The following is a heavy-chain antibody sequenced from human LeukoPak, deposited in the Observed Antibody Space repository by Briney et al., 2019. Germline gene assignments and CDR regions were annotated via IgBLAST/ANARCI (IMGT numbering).Heavy chain of an antibody. CDR2: ILYDETTK. CDR3: AKTGFQWGDYYYYMDV. Sequence: GGSLRLSCAASGFTFSDYGMHWVRQAPGKGLEWVAFILYDETTKFYADSVEGRFTISRDNSKNTLYLQMTSLRVEDTAVYSCAKTGFQWGDYYYYMDVWGKGTTVTVSS. J-gene: IGHJ6*03. CDR1: GFTFSDYG. D-gene: IGHD1-14*01. V-gene: IGHV3-30*02.